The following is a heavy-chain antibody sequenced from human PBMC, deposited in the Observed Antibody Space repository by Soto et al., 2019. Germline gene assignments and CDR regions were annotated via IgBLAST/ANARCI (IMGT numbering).Heavy chain of an antibody. CDR1: GFRFSDHY. V-gene: IGHV3-72*01. D-gene: IGHD2-2*01. CDR3: VSILVPAAVNHFAY. Sequence: GGSLRLSCAASGFRFSDHYMEWVRQAPGKGLEWVGRSKDKANSYTTQYAASVKGRFTISRDESKNSLYLQMNSLTTEDTAVYYCVSILVPAAVNHFAYWGQGTLVTGSS. CDR2: SKDKANSYTT. J-gene: IGHJ4*02.